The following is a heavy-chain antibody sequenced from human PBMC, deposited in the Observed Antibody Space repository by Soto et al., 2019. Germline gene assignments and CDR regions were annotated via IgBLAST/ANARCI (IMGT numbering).Heavy chain of an antibody. Sequence: QVQLVQSGAEVKKPGSSVKVSCKASGGTFSSYTISWVRQAPGQGLEWMGRIIPILGIANYAQKFQGRVTITADKSTSTAYMELSSLRSEDTAVYYCAREIMGFSYGFDYWGQGTLVTVSS. CDR2: IIPILGIA. D-gene: IGHD5-18*01. CDR3: AREIMGFSYGFDY. J-gene: IGHJ4*02. CDR1: GGTFSSYT. V-gene: IGHV1-69*08.